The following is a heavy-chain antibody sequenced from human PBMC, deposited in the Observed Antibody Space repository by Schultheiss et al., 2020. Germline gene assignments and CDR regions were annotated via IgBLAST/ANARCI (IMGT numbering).Heavy chain of an antibody. D-gene: IGHD5-24*01. CDR3: ARERGYYGWLQLRWFDP. J-gene: IGHJ5*02. V-gene: IGHV3-11*01. CDR1: GFTFSDYY. CDR2: ISSSSSTI. Sequence: GESLKISCAASGFTFSDYYMSWIRQAPGKGLEWVSYISSSSSTIYYADSVKGRFTISRDNAKNSLYLQMNSLRAEDTAVYYCARERGYYGWLQLRWFDPWGQGTLVTVSS.